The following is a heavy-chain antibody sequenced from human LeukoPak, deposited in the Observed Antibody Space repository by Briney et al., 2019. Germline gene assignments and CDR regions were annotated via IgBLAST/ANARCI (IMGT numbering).Heavy chain of an antibody. CDR3: AKDIAQGYTFGSIEQDY. Sequence: PGGSLRLSCAASGFTFSSYAMSWVRQAPGKGLEWVSAISGSGGSTYYADSVKGRFTISRDNSEDTLSLQMNSLRAEDTAVYYCAKDIAQGYTFGSIEQDYWGQGTLVTVSS. J-gene: IGHJ4*02. V-gene: IGHV3-23*01. D-gene: IGHD5-18*01. CDR1: GFTFSSYA. CDR2: ISGSGGST.